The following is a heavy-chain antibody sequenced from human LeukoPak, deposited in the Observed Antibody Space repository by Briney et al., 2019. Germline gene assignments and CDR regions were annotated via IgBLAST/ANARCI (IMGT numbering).Heavy chain of an antibody. V-gene: IGHV4-4*07. Sequence: PSETLSLTCTVSGVSISSYYWTWIRQSAGKGLEWIGRIYTSGSTYYNPSLKSRVSMSVDTSKNQFSLKLSSVTAADTAVYYCARPLYSGSTEGAFDIWGQGTMVTASS. D-gene: IGHD1-26*01. CDR1: GVSISSYY. J-gene: IGHJ3*02. CDR3: ARPLYSGSTEGAFDI. CDR2: IYTSGST.